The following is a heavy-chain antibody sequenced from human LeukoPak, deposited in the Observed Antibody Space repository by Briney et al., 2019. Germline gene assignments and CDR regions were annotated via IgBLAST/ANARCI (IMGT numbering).Heavy chain of an antibody. D-gene: IGHD3-16*01. V-gene: IGHV3-43D*03. CDR2: IVWDGDIT. Sequence: GGSLRLSCVASGFSFEDYAMHWVRQAPGKSLEWVSLIVWDGDITSYGDPVKGRFTISRDNSKNSLYLQMNSLRPEDTALYYCVQGGNYYYYMGVWGKGTTVTVS. CDR1: GFSFEDYA. J-gene: IGHJ6*03. CDR3: VQGGNYYYYMGV.